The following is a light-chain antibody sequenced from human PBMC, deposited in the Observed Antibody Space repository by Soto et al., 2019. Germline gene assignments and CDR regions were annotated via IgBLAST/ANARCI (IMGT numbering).Light chain of an antibody. V-gene: IGLV7-43*01. CDR1: TGAVTTGNY. Sequence: QTVVTQEPSLTVSPGGTVTLTCASSTGAVTTGNYASWFQQKPGQAPRTLIYTTDNRHSWTPARFSGSPLGGKAALTLSSVQPEDEADYYCLLYFGGAQLVFGGGTKLTVL. J-gene: IGLJ3*02. CDR2: TTD. CDR3: LLYFGGAQLV.